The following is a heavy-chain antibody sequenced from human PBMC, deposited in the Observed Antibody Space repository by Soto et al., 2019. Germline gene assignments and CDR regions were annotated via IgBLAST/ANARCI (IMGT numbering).Heavy chain of an antibody. J-gene: IGHJ1*01. CDR3: ATRPPRNVVTVLPMPS. D-gene: IGHD2-2*01. Sequence: LQILSLTCVVSCDYVSSTRWWTLVRQTTGKGLEWIGEVYHTGTTKYNPSLKNRVTISVDKSNNQFSLDLKSVTAADTAVYYCATRPPRNVVTVLPMPSWGQGILVSGSS. CDR2: VYHTGTT. CDR1: CDYVSSTRW. V-gene: IGHV4-4*02.